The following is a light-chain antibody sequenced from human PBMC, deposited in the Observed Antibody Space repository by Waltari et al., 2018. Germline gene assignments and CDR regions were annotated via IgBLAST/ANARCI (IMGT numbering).Light chain of an antibody. CDR1: GRNSGAYDY. CDR2: QFS. V-gene: IGLV2-14*01. J-gene: IGLJ2*01. Sequence: QSALPQPASVSASLGQSITISCTGTGRNSGAYDYVSWYQQHPGKAPKLIIFQFSNRPSVVSDRFSASKSGMTASLSISGLRTDDAAIYYCSAYSTSTYPIFGGGTKVTVL. CDR3: SAYSTSTYPI.